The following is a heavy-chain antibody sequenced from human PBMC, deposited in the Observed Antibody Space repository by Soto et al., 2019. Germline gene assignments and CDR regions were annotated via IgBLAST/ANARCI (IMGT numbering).Heavy chain of an antibody. D-gene: IGHD6-25*01. CDR2: ISGTGGTT. CDR1: GFTFSSYA. Sequence: VQLLESGGGLVQPGGSLRLSCAASGFTFSSYAMSWVRQAPGKGLEWVSAISGTGGTTYYADSVKGRFTISRDNSRNTLHLQMSSLRAEDTAIYYCAKFFVETGGSSGWPWSFHFWGQGTLVTVSS. V-gene: IGHV3-23*01. J-gene: IGHJ4*02. CDR3: AKFFVETGGSSGWPWSFHF.